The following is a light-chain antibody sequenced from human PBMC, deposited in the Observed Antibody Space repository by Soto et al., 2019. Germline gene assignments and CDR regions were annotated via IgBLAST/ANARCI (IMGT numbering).Light chain of an antibody. CDR1: QSVSSSY. Sequence: EIVLTQSPGTLSLSPGERATLSCRASQSVSSSYLAWYQQKPGQAPRLLIYGASSRATGIPDRFSGSGSGTDFTITISRLEPEDFAVYYCQQYGSLGTFGQGTKVEIK. J-gene: IGKJ1*01. V-gene: IGKV3-20*01. CDR3: QQYGSLGT. CDR2: GAS.